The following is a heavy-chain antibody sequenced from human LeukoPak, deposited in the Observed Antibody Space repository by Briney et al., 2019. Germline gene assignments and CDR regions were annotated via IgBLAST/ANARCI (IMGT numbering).Heavy chain of an antibody. J-gene: IGHJ4*02. CDR2: ISSSSSYI. Sequence: PGGSLRLSCAASGFTFSSYSMNWVRQAPGKGLEWVSSISSSSSYIYYADSVKGRFTISRDNAKNSLYLQMNSLRAEDTAVYYCASSGSYPRFLDYWGQGTLVTVSS. CDR1: GFTFSSYS. CDR3: ASSGSYPRFLDY. D-gene: IGHD1-26*01. V-gene: IGHV3-21*01.